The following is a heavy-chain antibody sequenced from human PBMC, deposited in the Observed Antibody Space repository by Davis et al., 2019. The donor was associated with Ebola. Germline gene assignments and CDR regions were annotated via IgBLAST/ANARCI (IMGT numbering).Heavy chain of an antibody. D-gene: IGHD6-19*01. CDR1: GYTFTSYG. CDR3: ARIMTTGWPFDGLDI. Sequence: ASVKVSCKASGYTFTSYGISWVRQAPGQGLEWMGWISAYNGATDYAQNLQGRVTMTIDTSTSTVYMEMRSLRSDDTAVYYCARIMTTGWPFDGLDIWGQGTMVTVSS. V-gene: IGHV1-18*01. CDR2: ISAYNGAT. J-gene: IGHJ3*02.